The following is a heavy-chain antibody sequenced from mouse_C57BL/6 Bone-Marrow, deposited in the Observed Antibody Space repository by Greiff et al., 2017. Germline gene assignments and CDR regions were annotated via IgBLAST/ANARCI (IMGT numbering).Heavy chain of an antibody. CDR1: GYTFTSYW. V-gene: IGHV1-53*01. CDR3: ARSKLYDYDRTWFAY. Sequence: QVQLQQPGTELVKPGASVKLSCKASGYTFTSYWMHWVKQRPGQGLEWIGNINPSNGGTNYNEKFKSQATLTVDKSSSTAYMQLSSLTSEDSAVYYCARSKLYDYDRTWFAYWGQGTLVTVSA. D-gene: IGHD2-4*01. CDR2: INPSNGGT. J-gene: IGHJ3*01.